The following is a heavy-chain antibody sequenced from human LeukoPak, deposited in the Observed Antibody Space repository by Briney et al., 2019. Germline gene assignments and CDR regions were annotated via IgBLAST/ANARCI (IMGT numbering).Heavy chain of an antibody. V-gene: IGHV1-69*13. D-gene: IGHD5-24*01. CDR1: GGTFSSYA. J-gene: IGHJ4*02. Sequence: ASVKVSCKASGGTFSSYAISWVRQVPGQGLEWMGGIIPIFGTANYAQKFQGRVTITADESTSTAYMELSSLRSEDTAVYYCARRDGYNDAIDYWGQGTLVTVSS. CDR3: ARRDGYNDAIDY. CDR2: IIPIFGTA.